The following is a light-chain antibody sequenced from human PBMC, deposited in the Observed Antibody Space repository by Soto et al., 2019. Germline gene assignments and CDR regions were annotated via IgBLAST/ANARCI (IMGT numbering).Light chain of an antibody. CDR1: QSISSW. Sequence: IQMAHSPSTLSASVGDIVTSTCRASQSISSWLAWYQQKPGKAPNLLIYDVSSLESGVSSRFSGSGSGTEFTLTISSLQPDDFATYYCQQYNSYSLFGGGTKVDIK. J-gene: IGKJ4*01. V-gene: IGKV1-5*01. CDR2: DVS. CDR3: QQYNSYSL.